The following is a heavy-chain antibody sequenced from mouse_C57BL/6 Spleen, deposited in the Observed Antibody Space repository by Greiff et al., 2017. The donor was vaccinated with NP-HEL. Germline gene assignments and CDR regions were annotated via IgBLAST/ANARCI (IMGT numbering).Heavy chain of an antibody. V-gene: IGHV5-16*01. D-gene: IGHD1-1*01. CDR2: INYDGSST. CDR3: ARDELGHYGSNLYWYFDV. Sequence: EVKLVESEGGLVQPGSSMKLSCTASGFTFSDYYMAWVRQVPEKGLEWVANINYDGSSTYYLDSLKSRFIISRDNAKNILYLQMSSLKSEATATYYCARDELGHYGSNLYWYFDVWGTGTTVTVSS. CDR1: GFTFSDYY. J-gene: IGHJ1*03.